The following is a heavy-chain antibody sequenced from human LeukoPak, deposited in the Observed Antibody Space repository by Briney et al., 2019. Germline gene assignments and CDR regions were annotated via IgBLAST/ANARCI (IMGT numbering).Heavy chain of an antibody. Sequence: SETLSLTCSVSGGSISSYYWSWIRQPAGKGLEWIGHIYTSGGTNYNPSLKSRVTMSVDTSKNQFSLKLSSVTAADTAVYYCARVGSGNYYYYYMDVWGKGTTVTISS. J-gene: IGHJ6*03. CDR3: ARVGSGNYYYYYMDV. D-gene: IGHD1-26*01. CDR2: IYTSGGT. CDR1: GGSISSYY. V-gene: IGHV4-4*07.